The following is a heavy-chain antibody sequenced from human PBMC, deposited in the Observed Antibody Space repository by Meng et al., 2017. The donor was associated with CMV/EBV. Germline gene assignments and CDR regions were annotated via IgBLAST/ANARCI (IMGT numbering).Heavy chain of an antibody. CDR1: GFTFSSYA. D-gene: IGHD2-15*01. CDR2: ISYDGSNK. CDR3: ARDGIVVVVAATSYYGMDV. V-gene: IGHV3-30*04. Sequence: GESLKISCAASGFTFSSYAMHWVRQAPGKGLEWVAVISYDGSNKYYADSVKGRFTISRDNSKNTLYLQMNSLRAEDTAVYYCARDGIVVVVAATSYYGMDVWGQGTTVTVSS. J-gene: IGHJ6*02.